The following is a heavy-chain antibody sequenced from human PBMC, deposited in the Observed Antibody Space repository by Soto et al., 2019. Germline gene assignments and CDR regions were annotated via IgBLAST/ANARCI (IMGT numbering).Heavy chain of an antibody. D-gene: IGHD3-10*01. J-gene: IGHJ5*02. CDR3: ARVPGP. V-gene: IGHV4-28*03. CDR1: GYSISCSNW. CDR2: IYHSGST. Sequence: SETLSLTCAVSGYSISCSNWWGWIRQPPGKGLEWIGYIYHSGSTYYNPSLKSRVTISVDRSKNQFSLKLSSVAAADTAVYYCARVPGPWGQGTLVTV.